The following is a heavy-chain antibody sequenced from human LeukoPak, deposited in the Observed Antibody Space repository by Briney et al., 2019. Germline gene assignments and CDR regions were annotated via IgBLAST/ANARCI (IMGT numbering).Heavy chain of an antibody. CDR2: SSSSSSYI. CDR3: ARDPTVTTYYYYYMDV. D-gene: IGHD4-11*01. V-gene: IGHV3-21*01. Sequence: GGSLRLSCAASGFTFSSYSMNWVRQAPGKGLEWVSSSSSSSSYIYYADSVEGRFTISRDNAKNSLYLQMNSLRAEDTAVYYCARDPTVTTYYYYYMDVWGKGTTVTVSS. J-gene: IGHJ6*03. CDR1: GFTFSSYS.